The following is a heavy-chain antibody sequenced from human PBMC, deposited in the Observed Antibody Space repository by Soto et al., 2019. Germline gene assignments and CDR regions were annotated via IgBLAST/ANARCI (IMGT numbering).Heavy chain of an antibody. D-gene: IGHD4-4*01. J-gene: IGHJ6*02. Sequence: DSVKVSCKASGYPFTSYAMHLVRQAPGQRLEWMRWINACNGNTKYSQKFQGRVTITRDTSASTAYMEPSSLRSEDTAVYYCARGLQWGYYYYYGMDVWGQGTTVTVSS. CDR1: GYPFTSYA. V-gene: IGHV1-3*01. CDR3: ARGLQWGYYYYYGMDV. CDR2: INACNGNT.